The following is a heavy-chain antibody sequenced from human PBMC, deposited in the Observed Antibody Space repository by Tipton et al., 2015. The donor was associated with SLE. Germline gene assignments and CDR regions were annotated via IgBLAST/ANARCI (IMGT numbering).Heavy chain of an antibody. CDR1: GASVSSHY. CDR2: IHYNRDT. V-gene: IGHV4-59*02. CDR3: ARGSVVADDF. Sequence: TLSLTCTVSGASVSSHYWNWIRQTPGKGLEWIGYIHYNRDTNYHPSLKSRFTISVDTSKNKLSLKLTSVTAADTAVYYCARGSVVADDFWGQGTLVTVSS. D-gene: IGHD2-15*01. J-gene: IGHJ4*02.